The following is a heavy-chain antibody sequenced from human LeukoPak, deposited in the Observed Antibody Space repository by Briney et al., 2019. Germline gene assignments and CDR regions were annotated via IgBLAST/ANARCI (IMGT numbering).Heavy chain of an antibody. D-gene: IGHD4-17*01. V-gene: IGHV3-48*02. Sequence: GGSLRLSCAASGLTFSTYSMSWVRQAPGKGLEWISYISSSSSTIYYADSVKGRFTSSRDNAKNSLYLQMNSLRDDDTAVYYCARVMSGNDYGEYGFDPWGQGTLVTVSS. CDR1: GLTFSTYS. CDR2: ISSSSSTI. J-gene: IGHJ5*02. CDR3: ARVMSGNDYGEYGFDP.